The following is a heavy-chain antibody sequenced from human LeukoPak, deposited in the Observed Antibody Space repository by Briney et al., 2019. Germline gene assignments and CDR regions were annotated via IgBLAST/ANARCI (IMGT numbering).Heavy chain of an antibody. CDR2: ISSISSYI. CDR1: GLTFSSYS. V-gene: IGHV3-21*01. CDR3: ARGPESMACSGGSCYDDRDY. Sequence: GGSLRLSCAPSGLTFSSYSMNWVRQAPGKGLEWVSSISSISSYIYYADSVKGRFTISRDNAKNSLYLQMNSLRAEDTAVYYCARGPESMACSGGSCYDDRDYWGQGTLVTVSS. D-gene: IGHD2-15*01. J-gene: IGHJ4*02.